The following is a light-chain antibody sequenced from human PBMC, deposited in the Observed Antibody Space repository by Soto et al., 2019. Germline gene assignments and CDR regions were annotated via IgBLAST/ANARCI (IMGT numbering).Light chain of an antibody. CDR1: KNDIGVYDF. CDR2: EVV. J-gene: IGLJ1*01. Sequence: LTQPPSASGSPGQSVTISCTGTKNDIGVYDFVSWYQHHPGKAPRLIIYEVVQRPSGVPDRFSGSKSGNTASLTVSGLQAADEGDYFCKSYAGSNTYVFGSGTKVTVL. V-gene: IGLV2-8*01. CDR3: KSYAGSNTYV.